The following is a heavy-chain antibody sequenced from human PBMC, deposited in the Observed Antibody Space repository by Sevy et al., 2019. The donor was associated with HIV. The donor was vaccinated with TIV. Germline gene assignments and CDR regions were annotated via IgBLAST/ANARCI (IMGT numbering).Heavy chain of an antibody. V-gene: IGHV3-30*18. CDR3: SKGRCNGDVSENYYYAFDN. D-gene: IGHD2-8*02. Sequence: GGSLRLSCAASGFTFNSYAMHWVRQAPGKGLEWVAVISKDGRTKYYAESVKGRFTISRDNSKNTLNLPMNSLRAEDKAVFYCSKGRCNGDVSENYYYAFDNWGQGTTVTVSS. CDR2: ISKDGRTK. CDR1: GFTFNSYA. J-gene: IGHJ6*02.